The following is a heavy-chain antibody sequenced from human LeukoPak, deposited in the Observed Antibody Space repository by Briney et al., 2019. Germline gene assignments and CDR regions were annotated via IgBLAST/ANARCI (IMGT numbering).Heavy chain of an antibody. CDR2: ISGSGGST. D-gene: IGHD3-22*01. Sequence: GSLILSCAASGFPFSSYAMSWVRQAPGKGLEWVSAISGSGGSTYYADSVKGRFTISRDNSKNTLYLQMNSLRAEDTAIYYCAKGYYYDSSGYYPFDYWGQGTLVTVSS. CDR1: GFPFSSYA. CDR3: AKGYYYDSSGYYPFDY. V-gene: IGHV3-23*01. J-gene: IGHJ4*02.